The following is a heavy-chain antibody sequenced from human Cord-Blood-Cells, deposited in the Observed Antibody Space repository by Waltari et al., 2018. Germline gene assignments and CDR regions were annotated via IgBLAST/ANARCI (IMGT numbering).Heavy chain of an antibody. CDR1: GFTFSSYW. CDR3: ARVERSGVPGHY. J-gene: IGHJ4*02. CDR2: RKQDGSEK. V-gene: IGHV3-7*01. Sequence: EVQLVESGGGLVQPGGSLRLSFAASGFTFSSYWMSWVRQAPGKGMELVANRKQDGSEKYYVDSVKGRFTISRDNAKNSLYLQMNSLRAEDTAVYYCARVERSGVPGHYWGQGTLVTVSS. D-gene: IGHD1-1*01.